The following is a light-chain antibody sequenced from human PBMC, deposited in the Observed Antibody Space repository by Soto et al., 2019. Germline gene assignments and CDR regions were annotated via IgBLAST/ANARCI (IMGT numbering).Light chain of an antibody. CDR2: NAT. V-gene: IGKV1-5*01. CDR3: QQYNDFPYT. CDR1: QSIGSW. Sequence: DIQMTQSPATLSASVGDGVTITCRASQSIGSWLAWYQQKPGKAPKLLIYNATTIQSGVPSRFSGSRSGTDFSLTISSLQPVDSATYYCQQYNDFPYTFGAGTKLEI. J-gene: IGKJ2*01.